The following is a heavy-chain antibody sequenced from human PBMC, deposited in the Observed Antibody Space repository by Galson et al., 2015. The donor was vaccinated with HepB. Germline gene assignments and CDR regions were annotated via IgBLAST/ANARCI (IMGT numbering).Heavy chain of an antibody. J-gene: IGHJ3*02. D-gene: IGHD1-1*01. CDR1: GFTFSSFA. Sequence: SLRLSCAASGFTFSSFAMSWVRQAPGKGLEWVSTITSSGGSTYYAASVQGRFTISRDNSKSTLYLQLSSLRAEDTGVYYCVRNLLWDGWNDFDIWGQGATVTVSS. V-gene: IGHV3-23*01. CDR3: VRNLLWDGWNDFDI. CDR2: ITSSGGST.